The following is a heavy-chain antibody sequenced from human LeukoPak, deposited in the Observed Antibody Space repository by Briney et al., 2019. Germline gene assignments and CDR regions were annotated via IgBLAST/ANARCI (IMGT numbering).Heavy chain of an antibody. V-gene: IGHV2-70*04. Sequence: SGPTLVNPPQTLTLTCTFSGFSLSTSGMRVSWIRQPPGKTLEWLSRIDWDDDKFYSTSLKTRLTISKDTSKNQVVLTMTNMDPVDTATYYCARSRLPNYYDSSADIPFDYWGQGTLVTVSS. CDR2: IDWDDDK. CDR1: GFSLSTSGMR. CDR3: ARSRLPNYYDSSADIPFDY. J-gene: IGHJ4*02. D-gene: IGHD3-22*01.